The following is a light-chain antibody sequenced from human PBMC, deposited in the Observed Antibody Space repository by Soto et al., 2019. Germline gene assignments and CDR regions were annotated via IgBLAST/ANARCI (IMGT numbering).Light chain of an antibody. J-gene: IGLJ1*01. Sequence: QSALTQATAVSGSPGQSIAIPCTGNGNDIGAYDYVSWYQQHPGKAPRLLIHGVRNRPPGISSRFSGFKSGLTASLTISGLQAEDEADYYCSSFTTSRLYVFGPGTKAPS. CDR2: GVR. CDR1: GNDIGAYDY. V-gene: IGLV2-14*01. CDR3: SSFTTSRLYV.